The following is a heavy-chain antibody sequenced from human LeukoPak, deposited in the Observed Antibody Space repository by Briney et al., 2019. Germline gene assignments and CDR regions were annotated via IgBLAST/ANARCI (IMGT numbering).Heavy chain of an antibody. CDR1: GFTFDDYA. CDR3: AKDERLLVWLGWFDP. D-gene: IGHD2-15*01. Sequence: GGSLRLSCAASGFTFDDYAMHWVRQAPGKGLEWVSLISGDGGSTYYADSVKGRFTISRDNSKNSLYLQMNSLRTEDTALYYCAKDERLLVWLGWFDPWGQGTLVTVSS. V-gene: IGHV3-43*02. J-gene: IGHJ5*02. CDR2: ISGDGGST.